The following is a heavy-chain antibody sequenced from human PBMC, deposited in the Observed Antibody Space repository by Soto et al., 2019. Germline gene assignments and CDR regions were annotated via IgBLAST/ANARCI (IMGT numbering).Heavy chain of an antibody. J-gene: IGHJ6*02. CDR3: ARGGSDYEGSGYYQGHV. Sequence: VQLGQSGAEVKKPGSSVKVSCKSSGGTFSNYGFSWVRQAPGQRLECMGVIVPIFGAEHPQKFQGRVTINADESKNTVCMELRGLRSEDTAVYYCARGGSDYEGSGYYQGHVWGQGTTVTVSS. CDR2: IVPIFGA. D-gene: IGHD3-22*01. V-gene: IGHV1-69*12. CDR1: GGTFSNYG.